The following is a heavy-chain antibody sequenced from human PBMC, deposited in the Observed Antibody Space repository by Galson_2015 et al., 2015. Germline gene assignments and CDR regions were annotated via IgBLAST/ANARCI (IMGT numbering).Heavy chain of an antibody. J-gene: IGHJ2*01. Sequence: SLRLSCAASGFTFSSYAMHWVRQAPGKGLEWVSAISGSGGSTYYADSVKGRFTISRDNSKNTLYLQMNSLRAEDTAVYYCATLGRSSWYHDPGYFDLWGRGTLVTVSS. V-gene: IGHV3-23*01. CDR2: ISGSGGST. D-gene: IGHD6-13*01. CDR1: GFTFSSYA. CDR3: ATLGRSSWYHDPGYFDL.